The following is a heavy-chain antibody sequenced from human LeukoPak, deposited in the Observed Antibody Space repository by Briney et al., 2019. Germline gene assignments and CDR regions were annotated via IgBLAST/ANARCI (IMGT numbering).Heavy chain of an antibody. CDR2: IYYSGST. CDR3: ARGREATVTTFDY. J-gene: IGHJ4*02. V-gene: IGHV4-31*03. Sequence: PSQTLSLTCTVSGDSISSGGYYWSWIRQHPGKGLEWIGYIYYSGSTYYNPSLKSRVTISVDTSKNQFSLKLSSVTAADTAVYYCARGREATVTTFDYWGQGTLVTVSS. CDR1: GDSISSGGYY. D-gene: IGHD4-17*01.